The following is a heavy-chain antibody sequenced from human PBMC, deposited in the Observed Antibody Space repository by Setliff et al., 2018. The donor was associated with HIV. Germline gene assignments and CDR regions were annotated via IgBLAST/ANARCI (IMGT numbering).Heavy chain of an antibody. CDR2: IIPSGST. D-gene: IGHD3-16*02. J-gene: IGHJ3*02. CDR3: ARESLNLGELSSNPDASDI. V-gene: IGHV4-34*12. Sequence: PSETLSLTCAVYGGSLSGYYWSWIRQPPGKGLKWIGEIIPSGSTNYNPSLKSRVTIAVDTSKNQFSLKLSSVTAADTAVYYCARESLNLGELSSNPDASDIWGQGTMVTVSS. CDR1: GGSLSGYY.